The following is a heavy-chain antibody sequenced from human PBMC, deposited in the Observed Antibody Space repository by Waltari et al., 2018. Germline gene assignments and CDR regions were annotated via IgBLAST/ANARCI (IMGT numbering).Heavy chain of an antibody. J-gene: IGHJ4*02. V-gene: IGHV3-23*01. CDR2: ISNSGGDT. D-gene: IGHD2-21*01. CDR3: AKNHGIAY. CDR1: GPTFSIFA. Sequence: QLLESGGGLVQPGGSLRLSCSDSGPTFSIFAMSWVRQAPGKGLEWVSGISNSGGDTYYADSVKGRFTISRDNSKKTLYLQMNNLRVEDTAVYYCAKNHGIAYWGQGTLVTVSS.